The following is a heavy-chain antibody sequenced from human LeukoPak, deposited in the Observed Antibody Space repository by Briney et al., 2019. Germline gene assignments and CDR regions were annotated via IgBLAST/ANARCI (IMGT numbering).Heavy chain of an antibody. D-gene: IGHD3-10*01. CDR3: ARTPYGGPYTWFDP. Sequence: SGPTLVNPTQTLTLTCTFSGFSLSTSGMCVSWIRQPPGKALEWLARIDWDDDKYYSTSLKTRLTISKDTSKNQVVLTMTNMDPVGTATYYCARTPYGGPYTWFDPWGQGTLVTVSS. CDR2: IDWDDDK. CDR1: GFSLSTSGMC. V-gene: IGHV2-70*11. J-gene: IGHJ5*02.